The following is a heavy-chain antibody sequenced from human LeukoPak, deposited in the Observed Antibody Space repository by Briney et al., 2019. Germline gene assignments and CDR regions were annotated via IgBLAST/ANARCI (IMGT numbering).Heavy chain of an antibody. V-gene: IGHV1-69*04. CDR1: GGTLSSYA. D-gene: IGHD4-17*01. CDR2: IIPILGIA. Sequence: ASVKVSCKASGGTLSSYAISWVRQAPGQGLEWMGRIIPILGIANYAQKFQGRVTITADKSTSTAYMELSSLRSEDTAVYYCARASTVTIDYWGQGTLATVSS. J-gene: IGHJ4*02. CDR3: ARASTVTIDY.